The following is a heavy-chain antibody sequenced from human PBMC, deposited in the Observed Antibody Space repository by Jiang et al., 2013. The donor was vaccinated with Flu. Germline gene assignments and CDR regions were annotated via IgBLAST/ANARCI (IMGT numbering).Heavy chain of an antibody. CDR3: TRDDPYGHAPREGFDAFDI. CDR1: GFAFSSYS. D-gene: IGHD2-2*01. J-gene: IGHJ3*02. V-gene: IGHV3-21*01. CDR2: ISSYSSYT. Sequence: QLVESGGGLVKPGGSLRLSCAASGFAFSSYSMNWVRQAPGKGLEWVSSISSYSSYTYYADSVKGRFTISRDNAKNSLFLQMNSLRAEDTAVYYCTRDDPYGHAPREGFDAFDIWGQGTMVTVSS.